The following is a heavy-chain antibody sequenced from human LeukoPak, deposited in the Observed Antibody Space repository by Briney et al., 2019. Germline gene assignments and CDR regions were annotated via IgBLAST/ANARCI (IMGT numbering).Heavy chain of an antibody. CDR3: ARVDDATPEDYYYYGMDV. V-gene: IGHV4-59*01. J-gene: IGHJ6*02. CDR1: GGSISSYY. Sequence: PSETLSLTCTVSGGSISSYYWSWIRQPPGKGLEWIGYIYYSGSTNYNPSLKSRVTISVDTSKNQFSLKLSSVTAADTAVYYCARVDDATPEDYYYYGMDVWGQGTTVTVSS. CDR2: IYYSGST.